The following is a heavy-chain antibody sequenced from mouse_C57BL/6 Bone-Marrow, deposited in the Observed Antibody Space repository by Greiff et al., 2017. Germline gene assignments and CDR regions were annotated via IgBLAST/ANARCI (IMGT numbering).Heavy chain of an antibody. Sequence: EVQLQQSGTVLARPGASVKMSCKTSGYTFTSYWMHWVKQRPGQGLEWIGAIYPGNSDTSYNQTFKGKAKLTAVTSASTAYMELSSLTNEDSAVYTCTSYGNYHGTDYAMDYWGQGTTVTVSS. D-gene: IGHD2-1*01. V-gene: IGHV1-5*01. CDR1: GYTFTSYW. CDR2: IYPGNSDT. J-gene: IGHJ4*01. CDR3: TSYGNYHGTDYAMDY.